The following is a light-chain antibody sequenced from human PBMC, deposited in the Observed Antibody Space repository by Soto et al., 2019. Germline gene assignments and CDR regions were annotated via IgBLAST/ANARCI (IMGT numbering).Light chain of an antibody. CDR3: CSYTTGDTLV. CDR1: SSDVGNYNR. V-gene: IGLV2-18*02. Sequence: QSALTQPPSVSGSPGQSVTISCTGTSSDVGNYNRVSWYQQPPGTAPKLTIYEVNNRPSGVPDRFSGSKSGNTASLTISGLQAEDEADYYCCSYTTGDTLVFGGGTKLTVL. J-gene: IGLJ2*01. CDR2: EVN.